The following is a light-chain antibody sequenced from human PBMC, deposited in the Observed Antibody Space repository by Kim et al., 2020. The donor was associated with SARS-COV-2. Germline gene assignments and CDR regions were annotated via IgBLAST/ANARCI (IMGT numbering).Light chain of an antibody. Sequence: GQSITISCTGTSSDVGGYNYVSWYQRHPGKAPKRMIYDVTYRPSGVSSRFSGSKSGNTASLTISGLRAEDEADYYCSSYTISSTWVFGGGTKLTVL. V-gene: IGLV2-14*03. J-gene: IGLJ3*02. CDR3: SSYTISSTWV. CDR1: SSDVGGYNY. CDR2: DVT.